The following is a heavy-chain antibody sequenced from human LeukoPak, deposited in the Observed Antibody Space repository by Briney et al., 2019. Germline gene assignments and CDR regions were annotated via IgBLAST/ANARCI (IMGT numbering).Heavy chain of an antibody. CDR2: INSGGSST. J-gene: IGHJ4*02. V-gene: IGHV3-74*01. Sequence: GGSLRLSCAASGFTFSSYWMHWVRQSPGKGLVWVSRINSGGSSTSYADSVKGRFTISRDNAKNTLYPQMNSLRAEDTAIYYCARDLIAGDWPYYFDYWGQGTLVTVSS. CDR1: GFTFSSYW. CDR3: ARDLIAGDWPYYFDY. D-gene: IGHD2-21*02.